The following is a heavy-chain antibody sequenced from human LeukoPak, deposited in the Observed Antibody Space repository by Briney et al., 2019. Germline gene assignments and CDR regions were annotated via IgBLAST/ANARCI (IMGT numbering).Heavy chain of an antibody. J-gene: IGHJ4*02. V-gene: IGHV1-2*02. CDR3: ARGSRYHDWLSPLDS. Sequence: ASVKVPCKASGYAFSAYYMHWVRQAPGQGLEWMGWLNPQTGGTHFAQKFQGRVTFTRDTSISTAYMAMSRLRSDDTAVFYCARGSRYHDWLSPLDSRGQGTLVTVSS. D-gene: IGHD3-9*01. CDR1: GYAFSAYY. CDR2: LNPQTGGT.